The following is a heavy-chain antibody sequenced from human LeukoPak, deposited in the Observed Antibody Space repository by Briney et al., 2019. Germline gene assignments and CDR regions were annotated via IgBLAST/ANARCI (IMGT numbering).Heavy chain of an antibody. Sequence: SETLSLTCTVSGGSIINTNYYWVWIRQPPGRGLEWMGGIYYPGSTYCTPSLKSRLTISIDTSNNHFFLKLTSVTAEDTAVYYCAGQPWGYHSWFDPWGQGYLGSVSS. V-gene: IGHV4-39*01. D-gene: IGHD5-12*01. CDR3: AGQPWGYHSWFDP. CDR2: IYYPGST. CDR1: GGSIINTNYY. J-gene: IGHJ5*02.